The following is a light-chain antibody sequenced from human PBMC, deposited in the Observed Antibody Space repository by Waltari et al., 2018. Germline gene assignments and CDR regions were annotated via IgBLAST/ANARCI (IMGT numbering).Light chain of an antibody. J-gene: IGLJ1*01. CDR2: EVS. Sequence: QSALTPPASVSGSPGQSITISCTGTSSDVGGYNYVSWYQQHPGKAPKLMIYEVSNRPSGVSNRFSGSKSGNTASLTISGLQAEDEADYYCSSYTSSSTWVFGTGTKVTVL. V-gene: IGLV2-14*01. CDR1: SSDVGGYNY. CDR3: SSYTSSSTWV.